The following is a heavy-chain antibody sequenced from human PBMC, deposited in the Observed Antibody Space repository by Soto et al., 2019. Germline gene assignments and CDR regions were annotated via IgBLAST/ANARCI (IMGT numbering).Heavy chain of an antibody. V-gene: IGHV4-38-2*01. J-gene: IGHJ4*02. CDR3: ARNTSPRNFQY. CDR1: NSSINSRFY. CDR2: IYHSGCD. Sequence: SETLSLTCPVSNSSINSRFYLGWIRQTPGKGLEWIASIYHSGCDHYNPSLKSRATISVHPSNNQFSLRLSSVTPADAAVYYCARNTSPRNFQYWDRGTLLTVYS. D-gene: IGHD2-2*01.